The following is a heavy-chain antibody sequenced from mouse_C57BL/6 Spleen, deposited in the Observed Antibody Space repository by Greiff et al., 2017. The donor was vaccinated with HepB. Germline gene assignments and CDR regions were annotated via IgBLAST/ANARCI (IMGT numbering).Heavy chain of an antibody. J-gene: IGHJ2*01. CDR3: ARDGILRYFDY. V-gene: IGHV1-26*01. Sequence: EVQVVESGPELVKPGASVKISCKASGYTFTDYYMNWVQQSHGKSLEWIGDINPNNGGTSYNQKFKGKATLTVDKSSSTAYMELRSLTSEDSAVYYCARDGILRYFDYWGQGATRTVSS. CDR2: INPNNGGT. D-gene: IGHD1-1*01. CDR1: GYTFTDYY.